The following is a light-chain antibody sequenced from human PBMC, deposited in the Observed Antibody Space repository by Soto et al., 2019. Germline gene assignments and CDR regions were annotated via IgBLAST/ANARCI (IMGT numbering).Light chain of an antibody. J-gene: IGLJ2*01. CDR2: DTS. V-gene: IGLV7-46*01. Sequence: QTVVTQEPSLTVSPGGTVTFTCGSSTGTVTSGHYPYWFQQKPGQAPRTLIYDTSYNHSWTPARFSGSLLGDKAALTLSGAQPEDEAEYYCLLYHSGPRPVFGGGTKLTVL. CDR3: LLYHSGPRPV. CDR1: TGTVTSGHY.